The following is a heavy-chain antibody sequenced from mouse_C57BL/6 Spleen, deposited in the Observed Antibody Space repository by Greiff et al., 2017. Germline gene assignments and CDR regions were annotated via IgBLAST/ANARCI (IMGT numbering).Heavy chain of an antibody. CDR3: TRGPGTD. J-gene: IGHJ2*01. D-gene: IGHD3-3*01. V-gene: IGHV1-15*01. CDR1: GYTFTDYE. CDR2: IDPETGGT. Sequence: VQLVESGAELVRPGASVTLSCKASGYTFTDYEMHWVKQTPVHGLEWIGAIDPETGGTAYNQKFKGKAILTADKSSSTAYMELRSLTSEDSAVYYCTRGPGTDWGQGTTLTVSS.